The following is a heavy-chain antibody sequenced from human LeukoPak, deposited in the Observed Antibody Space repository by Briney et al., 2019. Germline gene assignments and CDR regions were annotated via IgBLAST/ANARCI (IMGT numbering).Heavy chain of an antibody. CDR3: ARTKTVYGSGKDTTTLAPDY. CDR2: INHSGST. D-gene: IGHD3-10*01. J-gene: IGHJ4*02. V-gene: IGHV4-34*01. Sequence: KSSETLSLTCAVYGGSFSGYYWSWIRQPPGKGLEWIGEINHSGSTNYNPSLKSRVTISVDTSKNQFSPKLSSVTAADTAVYYCARTKTVYGSGKDTTTLAPDYWGQGTLVTVSS. CDR1: GGSFSGYY.